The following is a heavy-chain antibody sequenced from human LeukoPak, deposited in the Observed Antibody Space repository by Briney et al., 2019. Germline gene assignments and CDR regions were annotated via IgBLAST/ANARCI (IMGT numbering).Heavy chain of an antibody. CDR1: GGSISSYY. Sequence: KSSETLSLTWTVSGGSISSYYWSWIRQPPGKGLEWIGYIYYSGSTNYNPSLKSRVTISVDTSKNQFSLKLSSVTAADTAVYYCARVASDYGDYAPDYWGQGTLVTVSS. CDR3: ARVASDYGDYAPDY. J-gene: IGHJ4*02. V-gene: IGHV4-59*01. CDR2: IYYSGST. D-gene: IGHD4-17*01.